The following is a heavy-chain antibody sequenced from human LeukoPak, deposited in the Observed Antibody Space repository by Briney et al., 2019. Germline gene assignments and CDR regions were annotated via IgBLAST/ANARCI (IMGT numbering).Heavy chain of an antibody. CDR2: LYTSGTP. Sequence: SETLSLTCTVSGGSISRGLYYWSWIRQPAGTGPEWIGRLYTSGTPNYNPSLQDRLHISLDTSKNQIYLRLSSVTAADTAVYYCARSVEGYCSGDNCYYYYYYMDVWGKGTTVTVSS. CDR3: ARSVEGYCSGDNCYYYYYYMDV. D-gene: IGHD2-15*01. CDR1: GGSISRGLYY. J-gene: IGHJ6*03. V-gene: IGHV4-61*02.